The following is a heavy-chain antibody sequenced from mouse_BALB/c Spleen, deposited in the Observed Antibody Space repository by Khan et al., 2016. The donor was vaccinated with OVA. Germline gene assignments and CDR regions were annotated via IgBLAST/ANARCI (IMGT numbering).Heavy chain of an antibody. CDR3: RRNGYGNYENWDY. CDR2: IYPGNSDT. Sequence: VQLQQSGTVLARPGASVKMSCKASGYTFTSYWMHWVKQRPGQGLEWIGAIYPGNSDTNYNQKFKGKAKLTAVTSTSTAYMELNSRTNGDSAVYYCRRNGYGNYENWDYWGQGTTLTVSA. D-gene: IGHD2-1*01. J-gene: IGHJ2*01. CDR1: GYTFTSYW. V-gene: IGHV1-5*01.